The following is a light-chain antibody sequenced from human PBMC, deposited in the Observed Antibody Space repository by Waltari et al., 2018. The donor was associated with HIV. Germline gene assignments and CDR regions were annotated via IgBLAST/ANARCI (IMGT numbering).Light chain of an antibody. CDR1: QSVSSY. V-gene: IGKV3-11*01. CDR2: DAS. CDR3: QQRSNWPSLT. J-gene: IGKJ4*01. Sequence: EIVLTQSPATLSLSPGERATLYCRASQSVSSYLAWYQQKPGQSPRLLISDASNRATGIPARFSGSGTGTDFTLTISSLEPEDFAVYYCQQRSNWPSLTFGGGTKVEIK.